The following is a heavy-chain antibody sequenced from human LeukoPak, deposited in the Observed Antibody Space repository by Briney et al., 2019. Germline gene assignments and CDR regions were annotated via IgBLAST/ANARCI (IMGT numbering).Heavy chain of an antibody. CDR1: GYTFTSYG. J-gene: IGHJ4*02. CDR3: ARAAMVRGVGYFDY. D-gene: IGHD3-10*01. CDR2: ISAYNGNT. V-gene: IGHV1-18*01. Sequence: ASVKVSCKASGYTFTSYGISWVRQAPGQGLEWMGWISAYNGNTNYAQKLQGRVTMTTDTSTSTAYMELRSLRSDDTAVYYCARAAMVRGVGYFDYWGQGTLVTVSS.